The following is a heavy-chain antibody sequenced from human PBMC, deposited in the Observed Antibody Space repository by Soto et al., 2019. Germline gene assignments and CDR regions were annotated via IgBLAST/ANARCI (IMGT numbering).Heavy chain of an antibody. CDR2: ISYDGSNK. CDR1: GFTFSSYG. D-gene: IGHD4-4*01. V-gene: IGHV3-30*03. J-gene: IGHJ6*02. Sequence: PGGSLRLSCAASGFTFSSYGMHWVRQAPGKGLEWVAVISYDGSNKYYADSVKGRFTISRDNSKNSLYLQMNSLRAEDTALYYCASLTVIFYYGMDVWGQGTTVTVSS. CDR3: ASLTVIFYYGMDV.